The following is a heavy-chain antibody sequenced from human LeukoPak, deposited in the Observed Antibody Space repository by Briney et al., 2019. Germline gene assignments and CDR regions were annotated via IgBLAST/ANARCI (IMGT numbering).Heavy chain of an antibody. Sequence: ASVTVSFKASGYTFTDYYIHWVRQAPGQGLECMGWINPNNGGTNYAQKFQGRVTMTRDTSISTAYMEVSSLRSDDTAVYYCARHTLTGAFHIWGQGTMVTVSS. CDR1: GYTFTDYY. J-gene: IGHJ3*02. V-gene: IGHV1-2*02. CDR3: ARHTLTGAFHI. D-gene: IGHD3-16*01. CDR2: INPNNGGT.